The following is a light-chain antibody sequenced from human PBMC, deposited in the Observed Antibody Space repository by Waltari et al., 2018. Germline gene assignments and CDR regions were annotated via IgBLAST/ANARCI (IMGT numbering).Light chain of an antibody. CDR3: LEHDNFPTHT. J-gene: IGKJ2*01. CDR2: EAT. CDR1: QDIDDE. V-gene: IGKV5-2*01. Sequence: ETTLTQSPAFMSATPRDKVNISCRASQDIDDEMNWYQQKPGEGAIFIIQEATTLVPGIPPRFSGSGYGTDFTLTSNNIQSEDVASYFCLEHDNFPTHTFGQGTKLEIK.